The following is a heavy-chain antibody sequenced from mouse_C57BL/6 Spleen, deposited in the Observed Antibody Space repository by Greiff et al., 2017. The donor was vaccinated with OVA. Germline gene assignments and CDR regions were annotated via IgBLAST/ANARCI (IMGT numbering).Heavy chain of an antibody. J-gene: IGHJ2*01. CDR2: IDPNRGGT. Sequence: QVQLQQPGAELVKPGASVKLSCKASGYTFTSYWMHWVKQRPGRGLEWMGRIDPNRGGTMYNEKFKSKATLTVVQPSSTAYSQLSSLTSEDSAVYYVSRGAVTDWDYLDYWGQGTTLTVSS. D-gene: IGHD2-1*01. V-gene: IGHV1-72*01. CDR1: GYTFTSYW. CDR3: SRGAVTDWDYLDY.